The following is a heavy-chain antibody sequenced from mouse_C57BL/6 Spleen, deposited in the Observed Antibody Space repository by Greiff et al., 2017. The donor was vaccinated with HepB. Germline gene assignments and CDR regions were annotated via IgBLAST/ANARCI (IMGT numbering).Heavy chain of an antibody. J-gene: IGHJ4*01. V-gene: IGHV5-17*01. CDR1: GFTFSDYG. Sequence: EVMLVESGGGLVKPGGSLKLSCAASGFTFSDYGMHWVRQAPEKGLEWVAYISSGSSTIYYADTVKGRFTISSDNAKNTLFLQMTSLRSEDTAMYYCARDNYYAMDYWGQGTSVTVSS. CDR2: ISSGSSTI. CDR3: ARDNYYAMDY.